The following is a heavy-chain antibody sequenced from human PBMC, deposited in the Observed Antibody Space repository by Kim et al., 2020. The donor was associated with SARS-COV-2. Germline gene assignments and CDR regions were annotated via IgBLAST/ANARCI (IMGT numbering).Heavy chain of an antibody. V-gene: IGHV4-59*01. J-gene: IGHJ4*02. CDR3: ARARGYSSGWYMGIIDY. Sequence: LKSRVTISVDTSKNQFSLKLSSVTAADTAVYYCARARGYSSGWYMGIIDYWGQGTLVTVSS. D-gene: IGHD6-19*01.